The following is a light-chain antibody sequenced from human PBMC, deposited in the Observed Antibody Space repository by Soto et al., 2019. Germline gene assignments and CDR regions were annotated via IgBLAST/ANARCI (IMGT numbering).Light chain of an antibody. CDR1: QSVSVY. Sequence: EIVLTQSPATLSVSPGERATLSCRASQSVSVYLDWYQQKSGQAPRLLIYDASKRATGIPARFSGSGSGTDFTLTISSLEPEDIAVYYCQQRSNLITFCGGTKVEIK. V-gene: IGKV3-11*01. J-gene: IGKJ4*01. CDR3: QQRSNLIT. CDR2: DAS.